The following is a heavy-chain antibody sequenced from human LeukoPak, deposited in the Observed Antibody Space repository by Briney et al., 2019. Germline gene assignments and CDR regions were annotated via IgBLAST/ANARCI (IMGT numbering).Heavy chain of an antibody. J-gene: IGHJ4*02. D-gene: IGHD3-10*01. CDR1: GFTFDDNA. V-gene: IGHV3-9*01. CDR3: AKALPMAPFDY. CDR2: ISWNSGII. Sequence: GRSLRLSCATSGFTFDDNAMHWVRQAPGKGLEWVSGISWNSGIIDYADSVKGRFTISRDNAKNSLSLQMNSLRAEDTALYYCAKALPMAPFDYWGQGTLVTVSS.